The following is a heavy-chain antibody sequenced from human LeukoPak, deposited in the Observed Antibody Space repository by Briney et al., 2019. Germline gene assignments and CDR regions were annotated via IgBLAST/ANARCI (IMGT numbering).Heavy chain of an antibody. V-gene: IGHV3-30*02. D-gene: IGHD4-11*01. CDR2: IQYDGHDY. CDR3: AREMTTPDDAFDI. Sequence: GGSLRLSCAASGFSLSRYDMRWVRQAPGKGLEWVAFIQYDGHDYYYADSVRGRFTISRDNSKNILSLQMNSLRAEDTAVYYCAREMTTPDDAFDIWGQGTMVTVSS. CDR1: GFSLSRYD. J-gene: IGHJ3*02.